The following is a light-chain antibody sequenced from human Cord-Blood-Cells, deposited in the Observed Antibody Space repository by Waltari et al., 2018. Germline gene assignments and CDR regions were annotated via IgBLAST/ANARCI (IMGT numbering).Light chain of an antibody. CDR1: QSVSSY. J-gene: IGKJ5*01. CDR3: QQRSNWLPIT. CDR2: DAS. Sequence: EIVLTQSPATLSLSPGERATLSCRASQSVSSYLAWYQQKPGQAPRRLIYDASNRTTVIPARFRGSGSGTDFNLTISSRDPEDFAVYVCQQRSNWLPITFGQGTRLEIK. V-gene: IGKV3-11*01.